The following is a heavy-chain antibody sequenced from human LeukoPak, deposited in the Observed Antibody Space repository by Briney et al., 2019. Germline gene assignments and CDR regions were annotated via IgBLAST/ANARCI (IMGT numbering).Heavy chain of an antibody. J-gene: IGHJ4*02. V-gene: IGHV3-30*04. D-gene: IGHD6-19*01. Sequence: GRSLSLSCAAPGFTFSTYAMHRVRQAPGKGLEGVAVISYDGSNKYYADYVKGRFTISRDNSKDTLYLQMNSLRAEDTAVYYCARAGGSGWYYFDYWGQGTLVTVSS. CDR2: ISYDGSNK. CDR3: ARAGGSGWYYFDY. CDR1: GFTFSTYA.